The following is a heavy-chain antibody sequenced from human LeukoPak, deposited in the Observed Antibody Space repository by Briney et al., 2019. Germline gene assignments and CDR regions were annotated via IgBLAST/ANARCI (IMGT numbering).Heavy chain of an antibody. V-gene: IGHV3-21*01. Sequence: GGSLRLSCAASGFNFSSYSMNWVRQAPGKGLEWVSSISSSSSYIYYADSVKGRFTISRDDAKNSLYLQMNSLRAEDTAVYYCARDPIPSSYCGGDCYSYYWGQGTLVTVSS. CDR3: ARDPIPSSYCGGDCYSYY. D-gene: IGHD2-21*01. CDR2: ISSSSSYI. J-gene: IGHJ4*02. CDR1: GFNFSSYS.